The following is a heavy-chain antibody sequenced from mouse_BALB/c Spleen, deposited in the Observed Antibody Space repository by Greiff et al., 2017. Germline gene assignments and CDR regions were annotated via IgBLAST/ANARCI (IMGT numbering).Heavy chain of an antibody. CDR1: GFTFSSYT. Sequence: VKVEESGGGLVKPGGSLKLSCAASGFTFSSYTMSWVRQTPEKRLEWVATISSGGSYTYYPDSVKGRFTISRDNAKNTLYLQMSSLKSEDTAMYYCTRDNYGYAYWGQGTTLTVSS. J-gene: IGHJ2*01. V-gene: IGHV5-6-4*01. CDR3: TRDNYGYAY. CDR2: ISSGGSYT. D-gene: IGHD1-2*01.